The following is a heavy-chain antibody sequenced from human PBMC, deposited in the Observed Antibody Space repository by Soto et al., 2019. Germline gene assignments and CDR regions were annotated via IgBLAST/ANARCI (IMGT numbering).Heavy chain of an antibody. CDR1: GFTVSLSA. J-gene: IGHJ4*02. CDR3: EATLDWGSYDFGGYPS. CDR2: IVAASGKT. V-gene: IGHV1-58*01. Sequence: SVKVSCTGSGFTVSLSAVQWVRQARGQGLEWIGWIVAASGKTDYSQIFQERVTITRDMSTSTAYMELSSLSSEDTAVYYCEATLDWGSYDFGGYPSWGQGTLVPVSS. D-gene: IGHD3-22*01.